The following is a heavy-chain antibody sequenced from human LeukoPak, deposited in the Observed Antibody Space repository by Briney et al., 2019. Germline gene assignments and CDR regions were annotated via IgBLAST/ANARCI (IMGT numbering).Heavy chain of an antibody. Sequence: GASLRLSCAASGFTFRSYAMSWVRQAPGKGLEWVSTISGSGGSTYYADSVKGRFTISRDDSKNTVYLQMNSLRSEDTAVYYCAKDSGIYVDFDYWGQGTLVTVSS. CDR3: AKDSGIYVDFDY. CDR1: GFTFRSYA. D-gene: IGHD1-26*01. V-gene: IGHV3-23*01. J-gene: IGHJ4*02. CDR2: ISGSGGST.